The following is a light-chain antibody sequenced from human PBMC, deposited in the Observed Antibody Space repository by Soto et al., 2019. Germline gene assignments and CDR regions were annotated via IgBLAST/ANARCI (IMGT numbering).Light chain of an antibody. Sequence: EIVLTQSPGTLFLSPGETATLSCRASQTVNSDYLAWFQQRPGQAPRLLIFATSRRATDIPDRFSGSGSGTDFTLAIRRLEPEDFAVYYCHQFGYSPRTFGQGTKVE. V-gene: IGKV3-20*01. CDR3: HQFGYSPRT. CDR1: QTVNSDY. CDR2: ATS. J-gene: IGKJ1*01.